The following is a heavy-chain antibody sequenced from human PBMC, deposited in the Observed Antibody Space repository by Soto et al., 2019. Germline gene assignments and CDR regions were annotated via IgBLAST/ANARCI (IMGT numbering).Heavy chain of an antibody. V-gene: IGHV4-4*02. CDR1: GGSISSSNW. J-gene: IGHJ3*02. D-gene: IGHD3-22*01. CDR3: ARDFRVVYYYDSSGPDAFDI. CDR2: IYHSGST. Sequence: PSGNLSLTCAVSGGSISSSNWWSWVRQPPGKGLEWIGEIYHSGSTNYNPSLKSRVTISVDKSKNQFSLKLSSVTAADTAVYYCARDFRVVYYYDSSGPDAFDIWGQGTMVTVS.